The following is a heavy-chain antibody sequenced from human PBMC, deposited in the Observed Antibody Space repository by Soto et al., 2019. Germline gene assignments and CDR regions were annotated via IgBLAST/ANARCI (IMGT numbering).Heavy chain of an antibody. J-gene: IGHJ5*02. CDR3: AKDGSDYGEWGNWCDP. D-gene: IGHD4-17*01. V-gene: IGHV3-30*18. Sequence: QVQMVESGGGVVQPGRSLRLSCAASGFTFSSYAMHWVRQAPGKGLEWVAVIAFDGSKTHYSDSVKGRFTISRDNSMNTLYLHMNSLRPEDTAVYHCAKDGSDYGEWGNWCDPWGQGTLVSVSS. CDR2: IAFDGSKT. CDR1: GFTFSSYA.